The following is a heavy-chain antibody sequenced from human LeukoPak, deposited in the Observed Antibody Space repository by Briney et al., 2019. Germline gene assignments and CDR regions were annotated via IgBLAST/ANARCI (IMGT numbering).Heavy chain of an antibody. CDR1: GFTFSSYA. J-gene: IGHJ4*02. Sequence: GGSLRLSCAASGFTFSSYAMHWVRQAPGKGLEYVSAISTNGDSTYYAHSVKGRFTISRDNSKNTLYLQMNSLRAEDTAVYYCARRAGAYSHPYDYWGQGTLVTVSS. CDR2: ISTNGDST. CDR3: ARRAGAYSHPYDY. V-gene: IGHV3-64*01. D-gene: IGHD4/OR15-4a*01.